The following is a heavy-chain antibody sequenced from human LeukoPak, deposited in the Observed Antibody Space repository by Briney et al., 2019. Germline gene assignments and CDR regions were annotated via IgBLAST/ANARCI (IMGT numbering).Heavy chain of an antibody. CDR3: ARGDYYDSGSFYHDVFDI. J-gene: IGHJ3*02. CDR1: GFTFSSYW. D-gene: IGHD3-10*01. Sequence: GGSLRLSCAASGFTFSSYWMSWVRQAPGKGLEWVANIRPDGSEKYYVDSVKGRLTIARDNAKNSLYQQMNSLRAEDTAVYYCARGDYYDSGSFYHDVFDIWGQGTMVTVSS. V-gene: IGHV3-7*03. CDR2: IRPDGSEK.